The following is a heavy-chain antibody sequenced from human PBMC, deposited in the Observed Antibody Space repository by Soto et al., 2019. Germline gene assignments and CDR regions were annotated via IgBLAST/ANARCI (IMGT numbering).Heavy chain of an antibody. J-gene: IGHJ4*02. CDR3: AKDGQWLPKNIYDY. V-gene: IGHV3-23*01. Sequence: GGSLRLSCAASGFTFSSYAMSWVRQAPGKGLEWVSTISGSGGSTYYAETVKGRFTISRDNSDNTLYLQMNSLRADDTAVYYCAKDGQWLPKNIYDYWGQGTLVTVSS. CDR1: GFTFSSYA. CDR2: ISGSGGST. D-gene: IGHD6-19*01.